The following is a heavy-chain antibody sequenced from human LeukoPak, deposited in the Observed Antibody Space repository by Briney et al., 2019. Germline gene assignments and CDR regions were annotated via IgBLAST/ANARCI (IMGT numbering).Heavy chain of an antibody. CDR3: ARGSSSSPNAFDI. CDR2: INPNSGGT. J-gene: IGHJ3*02. Sequence: GASVKVSCKASGYTFTAYYMHWVRQASGQGFEWLGWINPNSGGTNYAQKFQGRVTMTRDTSISTAYMGLSSLSSDDTADTAAYYCARGSSSSPNAFDIWGQGTMVTVSS. V-gene: IGHV1-2*02. CDR1: GYTFTAYY. D-gene: IGHD6-6*01.